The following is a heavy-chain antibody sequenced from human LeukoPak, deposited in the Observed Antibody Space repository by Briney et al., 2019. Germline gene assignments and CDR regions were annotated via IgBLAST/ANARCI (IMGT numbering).Heavy chain of an antibody. J-gene: IGHJ4*02. CDR2: IYPGDSDT. V-gene: IGHV5-51*01. CDR1: GYSFTYNW. D-gene: IGHD6-19*01. CDR3: ARRNRYSSGWFYFDS. Sequence: GESPKISCKGSGYSFTYNWIGWVRQMPGKGLEWMGIIYPGDSDTKYSPSFQGQVTISADKSINTAYLQWSSLKASDTAIYYCARRNRYSSGWFYFDSWGQGTLVTVSS.